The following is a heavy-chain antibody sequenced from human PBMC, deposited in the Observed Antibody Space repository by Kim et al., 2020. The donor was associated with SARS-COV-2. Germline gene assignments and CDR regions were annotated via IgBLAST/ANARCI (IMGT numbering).Heavy chain of an antibody. CDR1: GYSFTSYW. V-gene: IGHV5-51*01. CDR2: IYPGDSDT. CDR3: AREPRAGYSCGWYGLHYYYGMDV. D-gene: IGHD6-13*01. Sequence: GESLKISCKGSGYSFTSYWIGGVRQMPGKGLEWMGIIYPGDSDTRYSPSYQGQFTNSADNSISTAYLPWCSLKAPGTAMYYCAREPRAGYSCGWYGLHYYYGMDVWGQGTTVPVSS. J-gene: IGHJ6*02.